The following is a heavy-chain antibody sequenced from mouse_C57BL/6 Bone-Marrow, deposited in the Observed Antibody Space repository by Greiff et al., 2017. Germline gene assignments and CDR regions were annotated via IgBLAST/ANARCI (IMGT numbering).Heavy chain of an antibody. CDR2: ISSGGSYT. CDR3: ARHDCSWFAY. CDR1: GFTFSSYG. J-gene: IGHJ3*01. D-gene: IGHD2-4*01. Sequence: EVQGVESGGDLVKPGGSLKLSCAASGFTFSSYGMSWVRQTPDKRLEWVATISSGGSYTYYPDSVKGRFTISRDNAKNTLYLQMSSLKSEDTAMYYCARHDCSWFAYWGRGNLVTVSA. V-gene: IGHV5-6*01.